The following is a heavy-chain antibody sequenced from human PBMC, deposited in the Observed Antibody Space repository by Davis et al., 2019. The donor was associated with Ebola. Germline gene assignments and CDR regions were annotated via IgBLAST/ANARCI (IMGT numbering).Heavy chain of an antibody. V-gene: IGHV3-30*03. J-gene: IGHJ6*02. CDR3: ATAMARYYYYGMDV. Sequence: GGSLRLSCAASGFTFSSYGMHWVRQAPGKGLEWVAVISYDGSNKYYADSVKGRFTISRDNSKNTLYLQMNSLRAEDTAVYYCATAMARYYYYGMDVWGQGTTVTVSS. CDR2: ISYDGSNK. CDR1: GFTFSSYG. D-gene: IGHD3-10*01.